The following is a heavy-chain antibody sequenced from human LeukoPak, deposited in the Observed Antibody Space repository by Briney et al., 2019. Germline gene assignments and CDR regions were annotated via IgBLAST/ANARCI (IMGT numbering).Heavy chain of an antibody. Sequence: PGGSLRLSCAASGFTVSSNYMSWVRQAPGKGLEWVSVIYSGGSTYYADSVKGRSTISRDNSKNTLYLQMNSLRAEDTAVYYCASGWNEPYYFDYWGQGTLVTVSS. D-gene: IGHD1-1*01. V-gene: IGHV3-66*01. CDR3: ASGWNEPYYFDY. CDR2: IYSGGST. J-gene: IGHJ4*02. CDR1: GFTVSSNY.